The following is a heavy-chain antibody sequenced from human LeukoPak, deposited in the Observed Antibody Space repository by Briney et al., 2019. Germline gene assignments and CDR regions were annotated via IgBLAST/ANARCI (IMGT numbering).Heavy chain of an antibody. D-gene: IGHD1-26*01. V-gene: IGHV4-59*01. CDR3: VRDNYSGSRNYGMDV. CDR1: GGSISNYY. CDR2: VYYSGST. J-gene: IGHJ6*02. Sequence: SETLSLTCTVSGGSISNYYWSWIRQPPGKGLEWIGYVYYSGSTKYNPSLKSRVTISVDTSKNQFSLQLSSVTAADTAVYYCVRDNYSGSRNYGMDVWGQGTTVTVSS.